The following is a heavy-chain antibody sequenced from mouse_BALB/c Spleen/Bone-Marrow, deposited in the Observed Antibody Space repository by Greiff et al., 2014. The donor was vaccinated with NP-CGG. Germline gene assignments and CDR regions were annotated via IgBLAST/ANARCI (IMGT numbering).Heavy chain of an antibody. CDR3: ARDGLLSDH. CDR2: TYPGNGDT. D-gene: IGHD2-3*01. Sequence: QVQLQQSGAELVKPGASVKMSCKASGYTFTSYNMHWVKQTPGQGLEWIGATYPGNGDTSYNQKFKGKATLTADKSSSTAYMQLSSLTSEDSAVYDCARDGLLSDHWGQGTTLTVSS. V-gene: IGHV1-12*01. CDR1: GYTFTSYN. J-gene: IGHJ2*01.